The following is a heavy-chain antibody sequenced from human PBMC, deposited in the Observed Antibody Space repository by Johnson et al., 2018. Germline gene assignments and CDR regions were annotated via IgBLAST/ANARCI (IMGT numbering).Heavy chain of an antibody. CDR3: ANQIAAVGKFAGDALDI. CDR2: IYYSGST. J-gene: IGHJ3*02. CDR1: GGSISSYY. Sequence: QVQLQESGPGLVKPSETLSLTCTVSGGSISSYYWSWIRQPPGKGLEWIGYIYYSGSTNYNPSLKSRVTISVDTSKNQFSLKLTSVTAADTAVYYCANQIAAVGKFAGDALDIWGQGTVGTVSS. V-gene: IGHV4-59*01. D-gene: IGHD6-13*01.